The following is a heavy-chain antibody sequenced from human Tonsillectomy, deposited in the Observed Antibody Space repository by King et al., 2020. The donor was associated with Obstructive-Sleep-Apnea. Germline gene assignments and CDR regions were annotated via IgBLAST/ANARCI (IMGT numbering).Heavy chain of an antibody. CDR1: GFTFSSYA. V-gene: IGHV3-23*04. D-gene: IGHD3-22*01. CDR2: ISGSGGST. CDR3: ASFAQWLSAQVDY. Sequence: VQLVEFGGGLVQPGGSLRLSCAASGFTFSSYAMSWVRQAPGKGLEWVSVISGSGGSTYYADSVKGRFTISRDNSKNTLYLQMNSLRADDTAVYYCASFAQWLSAQVDYWGQGTLVTVSS. J-gene: IGHJ4*02.